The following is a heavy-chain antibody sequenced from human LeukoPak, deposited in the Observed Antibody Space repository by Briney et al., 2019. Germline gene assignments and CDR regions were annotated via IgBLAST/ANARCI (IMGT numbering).Heavy chain of an antibody. Sequence: GGSLRLSCTASGFTFSSYEMNWVRQAPGKGLEWVSYISISGSIIYYADSVKGRSTISRDNAKNSLYLQMNSLRAEDTAVYYCASPTDLSDYWGQGTLVTVSS. CDR1: GFTFSSYE. CDR2: ISISGSII. V-gene: IGHV3-48*03. CDR3: ASPTDLSDY. D-gene: IGHD1-14*01. J-gene: IGHJ4*02.